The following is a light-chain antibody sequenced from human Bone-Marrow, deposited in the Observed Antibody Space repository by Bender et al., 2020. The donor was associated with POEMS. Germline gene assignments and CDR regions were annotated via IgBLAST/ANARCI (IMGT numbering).Light chain of an antibody. CDR3: SSYTSSSTLV. J-gene: IGLJ2*01. V-gene: IGLV2-14*01. Sequence: QSALTQPPSASGSPGQSVTISCTGTSSDVAGYNYVSWYQQHPGKAPKLMICDVSNRPSGVSNRFSGSKSGNTASLTISGLQAEDEADYYCSSYTSSSTLVFGGGTKLTVL. CDR1: SSDVAGYNY. CDR2: DVS.